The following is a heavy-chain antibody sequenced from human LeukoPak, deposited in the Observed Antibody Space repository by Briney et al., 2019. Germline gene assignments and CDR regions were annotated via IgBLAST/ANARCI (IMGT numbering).Heavy chain of an antibody. CDR3: ARSSWIQQSSDF. Sequence: ASVKVSCKTSGYSFIDYYIHWVRQAPGQGLEWMGWINTNTGNPTYAQDFTGRFVFSLDTSVTTTFLEISSLKAEDTAIYYCARSSWIQQSSDFWGQGTLVTVSS. CDR1: GYSFIDYY. CDR2: INTNTGNP. D-gene: IGHD5-18*01. V-gene: IGHV7-4-1*02. J-gene: IGHJ4*02.